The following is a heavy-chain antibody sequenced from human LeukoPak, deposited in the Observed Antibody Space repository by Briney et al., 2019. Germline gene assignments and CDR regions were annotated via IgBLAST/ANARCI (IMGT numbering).Heavy chain of an antibody. V-gene: IGHV1-69*13. CDR3: ARHYGSGSYSPNYYFDY. J-gene: IGHJ4*02. CDR2: IIPIFGTA. Sequence: SVKVSCMASGGTFSSYAISWVRQAPGQGLEWMGGIIPIFGTANYAQKFQGRVTITADESTSTAYMELSSLRSEDTAVYYCARHYGSGSYSPNYYFDYWGQGTLVTVSS. D-gene: IGHD3-10*01. CDR1: GGTFSSYA.